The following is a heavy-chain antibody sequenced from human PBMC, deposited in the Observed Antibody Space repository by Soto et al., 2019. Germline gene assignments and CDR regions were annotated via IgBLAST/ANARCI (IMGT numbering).Heavy chain of an antibody. CDR1: GFTFSDYY. V-gene: IGHV3-11*01. D-gene: IGHD6-6*01. J-gene: IGHJ4*02. CDR2: ISYSGTTI. Sequence: QVQLVESGGGLVKPGGSLRLSCAASGFTFSDYYMSWIRQAPGKGLEWLSYISYSGTTIYYADSVKGRFIISRDNAKNSLYLQMNSLRADDTAVYYCARAPSSSAPFDYWGQGTLVTVSS. CDR3: ARAPSSSAPFDY.